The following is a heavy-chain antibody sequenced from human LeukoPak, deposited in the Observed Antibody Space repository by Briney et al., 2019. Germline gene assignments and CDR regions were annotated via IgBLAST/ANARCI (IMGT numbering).Heavy chain of an antibody. V-gene: IGHV5-51*01. D-gene: IGHD4-17*01. J-gene: IGHJ4*02. CDR2: IYSGDSHT. CDR3: ASARHGDYVWDY. Sequence: GESLKISCKGSGYSFSYWIGWVRQMPGKALEWMGIIYSGDSHTKYSPSFQGRVTISADNSISTAYLLWSSLEASDIAMYYCASARHGDYVWDYWGQGTLVTVSS. CDR1: GYSFSYW.